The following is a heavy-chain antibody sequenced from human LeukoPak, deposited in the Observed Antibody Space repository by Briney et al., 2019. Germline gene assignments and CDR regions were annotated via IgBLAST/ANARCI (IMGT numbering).Heavy chain of an antibody. J-gene: IGHJ6*04. D-gene: IGHD3-10*02. CDR1: GFTFSSYE. CDR2: ISSSGTTV. Sequence: GGSLRLSCAASGFTFSSYEMNWVRQAPGKGLEWVSYISSSGTTVYYADSVKGRFTISRDNAKNSLYLQMNSLRAEDTAVYYCAELGITMIGGVWGKGTTVTISS. CDR3: AELGITMIGGV. V-gene: IGHV3-48*03.